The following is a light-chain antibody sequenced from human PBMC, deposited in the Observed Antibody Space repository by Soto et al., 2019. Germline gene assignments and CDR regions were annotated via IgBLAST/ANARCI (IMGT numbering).Light chain of an antibody. V-gene: IGKV3-20*01. Sequence: EIVVTHWPITLSFSPGERATLSCRASQSVSSSYLAWYQQKPGQAPRLLIFGASSRATGIPDRFSGSGSGTDFTLTISRLEPEHFAVYYCQQYGRSLPIIFGQGTRLEIK. CDR2: GAS. CDR1: QSVSSSY. J-gene: IGKJ5*01. CDR3: QQYGRSLPII.